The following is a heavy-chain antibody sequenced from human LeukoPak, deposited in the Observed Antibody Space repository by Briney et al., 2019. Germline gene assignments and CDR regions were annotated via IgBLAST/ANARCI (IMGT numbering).Heavy chain of an antibody. Sequence: PSEPLSLTCAVYGGSFSGYYWSWIRQPPGKGLEWIGEINHSGSTNYNPSLKSRVTISVDTSKNQFSLKLSSVTAADTAVYYCWGGGQLVGDNWFDPWGQGTLVTVSS. J-gene: IGHJ5*02. CDR3: WGGGQLVGDNWFDP. CDR1: GGSFSGYY. V-gene: IGHV4-34*01. D-gene: IGHD6-6*01. CDR2: INHSGST.